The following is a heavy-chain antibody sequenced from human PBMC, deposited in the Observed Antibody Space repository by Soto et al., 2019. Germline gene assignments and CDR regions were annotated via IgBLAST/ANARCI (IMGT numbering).Heavy chain of an antibody. V-gene: IGHV4-59*01. CDR1: GGSISSYY. CDR2: IYHSGST. J-gene: IGHJ6*02. CDR3: ARAQRDYYYYYGMDV. Sequence: SETLSLTCTVSGGSISSYYWSWIRQSPGKGLEWIGYIYHSGSTNYNPSLKSRVTISVDTSKNQFSLKLSSVTAADTAVYYCARAQRDYYYYYGMDVWGQGTTVTVSS.